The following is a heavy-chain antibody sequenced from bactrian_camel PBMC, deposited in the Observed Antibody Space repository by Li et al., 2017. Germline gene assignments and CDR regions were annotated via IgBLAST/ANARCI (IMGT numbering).Heavy chain of an antibody. V-gene: IGHV3S53*01. D-gene: IGHD5*01. Sequence: HVQLVESGGGSVQAGGSLRLSCGVSVYRVSDINMAWFRRPPGKAREGLASFDLDGTTRYAESVKGRFTISQDNAKNTLYLQMNGLKIEDTAVYYCEKGSLRGQGTQV. CDR2: FDLDGTT. CDR3: EKGSL. CDR1: VYRVSDIN. J-gene: IGHJ4*01.